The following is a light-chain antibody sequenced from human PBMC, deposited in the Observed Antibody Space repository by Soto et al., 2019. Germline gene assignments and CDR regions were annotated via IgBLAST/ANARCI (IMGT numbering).Light chain of an antibody. V-gene: IGKV1-5*03. J-gene: IGKJ1*01. CDR1: RSITTW. CDR2: KAS. Sequence: DIQMTQSPSTLSASEGDRVTITCRANRSITTWLAWYQQKPGRAPKLLVYKASTLATGVPSRFSGSGSGTEFTLTISSLQADDFATYYCQQYNTYSWAFGQGTKVEIK. CDR3: QQYNTYSWA.